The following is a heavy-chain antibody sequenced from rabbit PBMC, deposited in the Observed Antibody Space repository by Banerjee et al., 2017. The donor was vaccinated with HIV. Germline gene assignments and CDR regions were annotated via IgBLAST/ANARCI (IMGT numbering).Heavy chain of an antibody. CDR1: GFSFSNKYV. J-gene: IGHJ6*01. CDR3: ARDLAGVIGWNFGL. V-gene: IGHV1S45*01. CDR2: IYAGNGIT. D-gene: IGHD4-1*01. Sequence: QEQLEESGGDLVKPEGSLTLTCTASGFSFSNKYVMCWVRQAPGKGLEWIACIYAGNGITYYASWAKGPFTISRSTSLNTVDLQMTSLTAADTASYFCARDLAGVIGWNFGLWGPGTLVTDS.